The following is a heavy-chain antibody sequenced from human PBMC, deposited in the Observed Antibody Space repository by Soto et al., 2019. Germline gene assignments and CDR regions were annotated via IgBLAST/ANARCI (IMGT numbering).Heavy chain of an antibody. J-gene: IGHJ1*01. CDR2: ISGYNGNT. D-gene: IGHD1-1*01. V-gene: IGHV1-18*01. Sequence: QVQLVQSGPEVKKPGASVKVSCKASGYTFTSYGISWVRQAPGQGLECMGWISGYNGNTYYAKNLQGRVTMTTDTSRKPAYWDRRGLRLDATAVYSCPRDVGIFQNWGQGTLSSSPQ. CDR3: PRDVGIFQN. CDR1: GYTFTSYG.